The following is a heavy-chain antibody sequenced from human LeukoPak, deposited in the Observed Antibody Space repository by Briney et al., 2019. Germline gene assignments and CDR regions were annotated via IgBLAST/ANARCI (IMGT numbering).Heavy chain of an antibody. Sequence: GESLKISCQGSAYYWIGWVRQMPGKGLEWMGIIYPGDSDTKYSPSFQGQVTISADKSISTAYLQWSSLKASDTAMYYCARHFRDYYDSSGYRRYYMDVWGKGTTVTISS. CDR1: AYYW. CDR2: IYPGDSDT. J-gene: IGHJ6*03. CDR3: ARHFRDYYDSSGYRRYYMDV. D-gene: IGHD3-22*01. V-gene: IGHV5-51*01.